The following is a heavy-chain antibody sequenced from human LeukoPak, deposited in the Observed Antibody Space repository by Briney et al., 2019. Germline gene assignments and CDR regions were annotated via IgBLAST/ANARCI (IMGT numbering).Heavy chain of an antibody. V-gene: IGHV3-23*01. D-gene: IGHD2-2*01. J-gene: IGHJ4*02. CDR3: AKAYCSSTSCRYFDY. CDR1: GVTFSSYA. CDR2: ISGSGGST. Sequence: PGGSLRLSCAASGVTFSSYAMSWVRQAPGKGLEWVSSISGSGGSTHYADSVKGRFTISRDNSKNTLYLQMNSLRGEDTAVYYCAKAYCSSTSCRYFDYWGQGTLVTVSS.